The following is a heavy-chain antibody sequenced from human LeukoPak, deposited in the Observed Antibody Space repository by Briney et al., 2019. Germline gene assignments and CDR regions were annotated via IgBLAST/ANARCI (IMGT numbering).Heavy chain of an antibody. CDR1: GFTFSNYW. J-gene: IGHJ4*02. V-gene: IGHV3-7*01. CDR2: IRQDASVK. CDR3: ARWADVSGIYYIAS. D-gene: IGHD3-10*01. Sequence: GGSLRLSCAASGFTFSNYWMTWVRPAPGKGLQWVASIRQDASVKYYVESVRGRFTISRDNAENSLYLQMNNLRDEDTALYYCARWADVSGIYYIASWGQGSLVIVSS.